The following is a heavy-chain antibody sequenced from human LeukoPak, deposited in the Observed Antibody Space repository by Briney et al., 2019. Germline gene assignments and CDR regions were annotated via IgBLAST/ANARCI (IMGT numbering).Heavy chain of an antibody. CDR2: IDGSGDKT. CDR1: GFTFSIFA. D-gene: IGHD7-27*01. Sequence: PGGSLRLSCAASGFTFSIFAIRWVRQVPGKGLEWVSSIDGSGDKTHYPDSVRGRFTVSRDNSKNTLYLQMNSLRVEDTATYFCAKVQFNWGPIDYWGQGTPVIVSS. J-gene: IGHJ4*02. CDR3: AKVQFNWGPIDY. V-gene: IGHV3-23*01.